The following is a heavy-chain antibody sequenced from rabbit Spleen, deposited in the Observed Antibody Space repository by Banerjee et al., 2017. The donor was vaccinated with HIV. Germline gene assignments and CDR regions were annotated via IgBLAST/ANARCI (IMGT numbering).Heavy chain of an antibody. V-gene: IGHV1S7*01. D-gene: IGHD2-1*01. CDR3: VRGYDDYGVYGMDL. Sequence: QELVESGGGLVQPGESLKLSCKASGFDFSDYGMSWVRQAPGKGLEWIGYIDPVFGSTYYASWVNGRFTISSHNAQNTLYLQLNSLTAADTATYFCVRGYDDYGVYGMDLWGQGTLVTVS. CDR1: GFDFSDYG. CDR2: IDPVFGST. J-gene: IGHJ6*01.